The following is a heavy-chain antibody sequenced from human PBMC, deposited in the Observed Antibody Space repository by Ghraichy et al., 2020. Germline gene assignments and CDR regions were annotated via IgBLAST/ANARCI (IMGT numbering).Heavy chain of an antibody. CDR1: GYTFTSHY. J-gene: IGHJ4*01. CDR2: INPGDGST. CDR3: ARMVTFVNYFDY. V-gene: IGHV1-46*01. Sequence: ASVKVSCKAAGYTFTSHYMHWVRQAPGQGLEWLGIINPGDGSTDYAQKFQGRVTMTRDTSTSTVYMELSSLRSEDTAVYYCARMVTFVNYFDYWGHGTLVTVSS. D-gene: IGHD3-16*01.